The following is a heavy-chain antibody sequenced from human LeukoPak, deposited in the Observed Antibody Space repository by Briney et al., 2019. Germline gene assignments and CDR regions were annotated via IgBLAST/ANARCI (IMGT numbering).Heavy chain of an antibody. J-gene: IGHJ3*02. CDR2: IYTSGST. V-gene: IGHV4-61*02. D-gene: IGHD4-17*01. CDR1: GGSISSGDYY. Sequence: TSETLSLTCTVSGGSISSGDYYWSWIRQPAGKGLEWIGRIYTSGSTNYNPSLKSRVTISVDTSKSQFSLKLSSVTAADTAVYYCARSGDDYGDYSNAFDIWGQGTMVTVSS. CDR3: ARSGDDYGDYSNAFDI.